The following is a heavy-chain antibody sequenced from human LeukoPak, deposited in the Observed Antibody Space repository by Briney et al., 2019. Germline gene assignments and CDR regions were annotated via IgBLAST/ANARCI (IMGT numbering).Heavy chain of an antibody. Sequence: GGSLRLSCAASGFTFDDYAMHWVRQAPGKGLEWVSSISSSSSYIYYADSVKGRFTISRDNAKNSLYLQMNSLRAEDTAVYYCASSGDSSGYYVFGYWGQGTLVTVSS. CDR1: GFTFDDYA. CDR2: ISSSSSYI. D-gene: IGHD3-22*01. CDR3: ASSGDSSGYYVFGY. V-gene: IGHV3-21*01. J-gene: IGHJ4*02.